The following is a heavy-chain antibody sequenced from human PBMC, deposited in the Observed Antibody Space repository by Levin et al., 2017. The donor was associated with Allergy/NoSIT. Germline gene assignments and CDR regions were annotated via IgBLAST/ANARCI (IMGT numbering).Heavy chain of an antibody. CDR1: GYTFTGYY. CDR3: ARGWYSGYARQYYFDY. V-gene: IGHV1-2*02. J-gene: IGHJ4*02. D-gene: IGHD5-12*01. Sequence: ASVKVSCKASGYTFTGYYMHWVRQAPGQGLEWMGWINPNSGGTNYAQKFQGRVTMTRDTSISTAYMELSRLRSDDTAVYYCARGWYSGYARQYYFDYWGQGTLVTVSS. CDR2: INPNSGGT.